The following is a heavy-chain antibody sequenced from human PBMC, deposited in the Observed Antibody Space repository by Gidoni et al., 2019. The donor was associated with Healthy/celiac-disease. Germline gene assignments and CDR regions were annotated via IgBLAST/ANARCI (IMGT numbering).Heavy chain of an antibody. CDR1: GYTCITYN. CDR2: ISSSSSYI. J-gene: IGHJ6*02. V-gene: IGHV3-21*01. Sequence: EVQLVGSGGGLVKPGGPLRLSCADHGYTCITYNLNWVGAAQGKGLEWVSSISSSSSYIYYVDSVNGRFTISRDNAKNSLYLQMNSLRAEDTAVYYCARDDFVVVPAATWLPPSRYYYYGMDVWGQGTTVTVSS. D-gene: IGHD2-2*01. CDR3: ARDDFVVVPAATWLPPSRYYYYGMDV.